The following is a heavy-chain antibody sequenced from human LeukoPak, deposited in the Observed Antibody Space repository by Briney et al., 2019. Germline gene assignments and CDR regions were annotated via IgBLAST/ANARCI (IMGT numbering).Heavy chain of an antibody. J-gene: IGHJ4*02. CDR1: GFSLSTSGVG. D-gene: IGHD3-10*01. CDR2: IYWDDDK. V-gene: IGHV2-5*02. CDR3: AHSLYYYGSGSYYNWYYFDY. Sequence: SGPTLVKPTQTLTLTCTFSGFSLSTSGVGVGWIRQPPGKALEWLALIYWDDDKRYSPSLKSRLTITKDTSKNQVVLTMTNMDPVDTATHYCAHSLYYYGSGSYYNWYYFDYWGQGTLVTVSS.